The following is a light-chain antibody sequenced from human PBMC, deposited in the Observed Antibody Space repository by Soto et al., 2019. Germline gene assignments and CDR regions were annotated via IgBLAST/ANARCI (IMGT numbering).Light chain of an antibody. CDR2: DVS. CDR3: QQRSSWPT. J-gene: IGKJ4*01. Sequence: EVVLTQSPVILSLSPGDRATLSCRASQSVCSSLAWYQQKPCQAPRLLIYDVSNRATGIPARFSGRRSGTNFTLTISSLEPEDFAVYYCQQRSSWPTFGRGTKVDIK. CDR1: QSVCSS. V-gene: IGKV3-11*01.